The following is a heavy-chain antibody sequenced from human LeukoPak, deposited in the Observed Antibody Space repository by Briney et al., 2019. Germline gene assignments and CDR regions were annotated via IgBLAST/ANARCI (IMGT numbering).Heavy chain of an antibody. J-gene: IGHJ4*02. Sequence: SDTLSLTCTVSSGSISGSYWAWIRQPPGKGLESIGYISHSGTTNYNPSLESRVTISVDTSKNQFSLKLRSVTAADTAVYYCATEGYGSNWYPYWGQGILVTVSS. CDR2: ISHSGTT. V-gene: IGHV4-59*01. CDR1: SGSISGSY. D-gene: IGHD6-13*01. CDR3: ATEGYGSNWYPY.